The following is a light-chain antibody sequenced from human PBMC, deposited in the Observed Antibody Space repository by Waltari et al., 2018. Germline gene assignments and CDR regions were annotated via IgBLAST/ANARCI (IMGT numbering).Light chain of an antibody. CDR2: KIS. CDR3: MQGSHWPRT. Sequence: QSPVHSDGNTYLKWFHQGPGRSPRRLIYKISRRESGVPDRFSGSGSGTDFTLKISRVEAEDVGVYYCMQGSHWPRTFGQGTKLEI. V-gene: IGKV2-30*02. J-gene: IGKJ2*01. CDR1: QSPVHSDGNTY.